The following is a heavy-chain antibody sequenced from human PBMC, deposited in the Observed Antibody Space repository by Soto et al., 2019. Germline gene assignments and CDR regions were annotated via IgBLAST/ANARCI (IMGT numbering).Heavy chain of an antibody. CDR2: IYSSGST. CDR1: GGSISSGDYY. J-gene: IGHJ3*02. CDR3: VRDYDYDTSRNDAFDI. D-gene: IGHD3-22*01. Sequence: QVQLQESGPGLVKPSQTLSLTCTVSGGSISSGDYYWSWIRHHPGKGLEWIGYIYSSGSTYYNPSLRSGVTISADTSKNQFSLRLSSVTAADTAVYYCVRDYDYDTSRNDAFDIWGQGTMVTVSS. V-gene: IGHV4-31*03.